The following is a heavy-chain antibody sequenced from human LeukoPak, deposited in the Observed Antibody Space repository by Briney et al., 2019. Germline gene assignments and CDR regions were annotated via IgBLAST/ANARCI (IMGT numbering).Heavy chain of an antibody. D-gene: IGHD3-10*01. Sequence: GGSLRLSCAASGFTFSSYAMSWVRQAPGKGLEWVSAISGSGGSTYYADSVKGRFTISRDNSKNTLYLQMNSLRAKDTAVYYCAKDHGSGSYSDYWGQGTLVTVSS. CDR3: AKDHGSGSYSDY. V-gene: IGHV3-23*01. J-gene: IGHJ4*02. CDR1: GFTFSSYA. CDR2: ISGSGGST.